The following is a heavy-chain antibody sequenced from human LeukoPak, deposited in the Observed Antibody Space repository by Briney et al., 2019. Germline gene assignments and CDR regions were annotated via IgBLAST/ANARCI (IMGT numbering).Heavy chain of an antibody. CDR1: GSTSSSDE. J-gene: IGHJ4*02. CDR2: ISSRGNTI. V-gene: IGHV3-48*03. CDR3: QKTAYEILTGLADF. Sequence: GGSLRLSCAASGSTSSSDEMNWVRQAPGKELEWVSYISSRGNTIHYADSVKGRFTISRDNAKNSLYLQMNSLRAEDTVFFFKQKTAYEILTGLADFWGQGTLVTVSS. D-gene: IGHD3-9*01.